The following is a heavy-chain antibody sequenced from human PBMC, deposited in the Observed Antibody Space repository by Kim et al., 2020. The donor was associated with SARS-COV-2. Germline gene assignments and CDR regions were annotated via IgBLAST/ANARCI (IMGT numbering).Heavy chain of an antibody. V-gene: IGHV4-34*01. CDR2: INHSGST. J-gene: IGHJ5*02. CDR1: GGSFSGYY. D-gene: IGHD6-6*01. Sequence: SETLSLTCAVYGGSFSGYYWSWIRQPPGKGLEWIGEINHSGSTNYNPSLKSRVTISVDTSKNQFSLKLSSVTAADTAVYYCARGRKQLVLRVGWFDPWGQGTLVTVSS. CDR3: ARGRKQLVLRVGWFDP.